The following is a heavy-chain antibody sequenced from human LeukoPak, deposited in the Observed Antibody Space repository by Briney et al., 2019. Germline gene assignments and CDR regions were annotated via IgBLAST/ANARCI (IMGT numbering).Heavy chain of an antibody. V-gene: IGHV3-49*03. CDR2: IRNKAYGGTT. CDR3: ARGGVYCSSVSCSVDY. CDR1: GFTFGDYA. Sequence: GGSLRLSCTASGFTFGDYAMSWFRQAPGKGLEWVGFIRNKAYGGTTENAASVKGRFTISRDDSKSIAYLQMNSLKTEDTAVYYCARGGVYCSSVSCSVDYWGQGILVTVSS. D-gene: IGHD2-2*01. J-gene: IGHJ4*02.